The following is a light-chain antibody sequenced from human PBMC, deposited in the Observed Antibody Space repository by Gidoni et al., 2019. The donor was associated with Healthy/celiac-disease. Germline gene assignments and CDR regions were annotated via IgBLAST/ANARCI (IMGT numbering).Light chain of an antibody. J-gene: IGLJ2*01. V-gene: IGLV3-1*01. Sequence: SSELTQPPSVSVSPGQTASTTCSGYKLGYKYACWYQQKPGHSPVLVIDQDSKRPSGIPERFSGSNTGNTATLTISGTQAMDEADYYCQAWDSSTVVFGGGTKLTVL. CDR2: QDS. CDR1: KLGYKY. CDR3: QAWDSSTVV.